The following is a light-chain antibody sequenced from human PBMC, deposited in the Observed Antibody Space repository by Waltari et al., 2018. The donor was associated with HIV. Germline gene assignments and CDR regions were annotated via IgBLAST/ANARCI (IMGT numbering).Light chain of an antibody. CDR1: QSVSSN. V-gene: IGKV3-15*01. CDR2: GTS. J-gene: IGKJ1*01. CDR3: QQYNNWPRT. Sequence: EILMTQSPATLSVSPGERATLSCRASQSVSSNLAWYQHKPGQAPRLLIYGTSTRATGIPARFSGSGSETEFTLTIGSLQSEDFAVYYCQQYNNWPRTFGQGTKVEIK.